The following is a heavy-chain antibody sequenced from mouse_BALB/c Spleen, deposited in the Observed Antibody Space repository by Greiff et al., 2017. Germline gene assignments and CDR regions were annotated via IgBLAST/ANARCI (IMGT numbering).Heavy chain of an antibody. CDR2: FHPYNDDT. D-gene: IGHD3-2*01. CDR3: ARRGDSSGYAFAY. Sequence: VQLQQSGAELVKPAASVKMSCKAFGYTFTTYPIEWVKQNPGKSLEWIGNFHPYNDDTKYNEKFKGMAILTVEKSSSTVYLELSRLTSDDSAVYYGARRGDSSGYAFAYWGQGTLVTVSA. J-gene: IGHJ3*01. V-gene: IGHV1-47*01. CDR1: GYTFTTYP.